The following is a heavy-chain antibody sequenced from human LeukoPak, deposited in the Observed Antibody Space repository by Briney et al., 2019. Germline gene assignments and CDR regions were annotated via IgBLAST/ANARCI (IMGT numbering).Heavy chain of an antibody. CDR1: LFTLIYNA. J-gene: IGHJ3*02. CDR2: ISGSGGNT. V-gene: IGHV3-23*01. Sequence: GGSLRLSCVRSLFTLIYNAMIWVRQAPGKGLEWVSTISGSGGNTYYADSVKGRFTISRDNSKNTLYLQMNSLRAEDAAVYYCANERDHDLVGGAFDIWGQGTMVTVSS. D-gene: IGHD1-26*01. CDR3: ANERDHDLVGGAFDI.